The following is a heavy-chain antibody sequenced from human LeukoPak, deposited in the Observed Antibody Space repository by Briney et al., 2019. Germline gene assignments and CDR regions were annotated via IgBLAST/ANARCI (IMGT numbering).Heavy chain of an antibody. CDR1: GFTFNKSW. Sequence: GGSLRLSCAASGFTFNKSWMHWVRHAPGKGLEWVSLISGDGGSTFYADSVRGRFTISRDDTRKSLSLQMSSLRSEDTALYYCARESETSGWYDYWGQGTLVTVSS. D-gene: IGHD6-19*01. CDR2: ISGDGGST. V-gene: IGHV3-43*02. J-gene: IGHJ4*02. CDR3: ARESETSGWYDY.